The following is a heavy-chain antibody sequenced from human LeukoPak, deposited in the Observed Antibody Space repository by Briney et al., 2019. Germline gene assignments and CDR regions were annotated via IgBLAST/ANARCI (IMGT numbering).Heavy chain of an antibody. D-gene: IGHD5-18*01. CDR2: IYYSGST. CDR1: GGSISSNSYY. V-gene: IGHV4-39*01. Sequence: SETLSLTCTVSGGSISSNSYYWGWIRQPPGKGLEWIGSIYYSGSTYYNPSLKSRVTISVDTSKNQFSLKLSSVTAADTAVYYCASRGYSYGFLFDYWGQGTLVTVSS. CDR3: ASRGYSYGFLFDY. J-gene: IGHJ4*02.